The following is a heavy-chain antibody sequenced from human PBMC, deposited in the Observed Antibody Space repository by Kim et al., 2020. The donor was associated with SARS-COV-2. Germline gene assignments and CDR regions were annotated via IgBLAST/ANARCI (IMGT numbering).Heavy chain of an antibody. CDR1: GFTFSSYG. V-gene: IGHV3-30*18. CDR2: VSYDGNNK. D-gene: IGHD2-2*01. CDR3: AKESSWEMKAAFDY. Sequence: GGSPRLSCAASGFTFSSYGMQWVRQAPGKGLEWVAVVSYDGNNKFYADSVKGRFTISRDNSKNTLSLQMNSLRGEDTAVYYCAKESSWEMKAAFDYWGQG. J-gene: IGHJ4*02.